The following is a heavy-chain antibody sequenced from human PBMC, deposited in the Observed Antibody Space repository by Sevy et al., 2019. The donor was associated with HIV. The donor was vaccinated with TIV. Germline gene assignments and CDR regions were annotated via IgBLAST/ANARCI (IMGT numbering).Heavy chain of an antibody. CDR3: ASVCGKWEPTR. V-gene: IGHV3-11*01. D-gene: IGHD1-26*01. CDR1: GFTFSDYY. CDR2: ISSSGSNR. J-gene: IGHJ4*02. Sequence: GGSLRLSCAASGFTFSDYYMSWIRQAPGKGLEWVSYISSSGSNRYYADSVKGRFTISRDNAKNSLYLQMNSLRAEDTAVYYCASVCGKWEPTRWGQGTLVTVSS.